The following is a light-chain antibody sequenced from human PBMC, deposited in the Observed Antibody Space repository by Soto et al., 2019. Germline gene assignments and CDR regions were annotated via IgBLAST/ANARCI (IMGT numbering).Light chain of an antibody. Sequence: EIVMTQSPATLSVSPGERATLSCRASQSIRSTLAWYQQKPGQAPRLLIYDASTRATGIPARFSGSGSGTEFTLTISSLQSEDFAVYYCQQYNKWPITFGQGTRLEIK. CDR2: DAS. CDR3: QQYNKWPIT. CDR1: QSIRST. J-gene: IGKJ5*01. V-gene: IGKV3-15*01.